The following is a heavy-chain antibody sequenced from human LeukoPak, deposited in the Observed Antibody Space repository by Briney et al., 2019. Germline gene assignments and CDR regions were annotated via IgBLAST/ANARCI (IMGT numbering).Heavy chain of an antibody. CDR2: IKAGGGDP. CDR3: AKGGHDFNPFYW. V-gene: IGHV3-23*01. J-gene: IGHJ4*02. D-gene: IGHD2-15*01. CDR1: GSTFSTYA. Sequence: GGSLRLSCADSGSTFSTYAMGWVRQAPGKGLEWVSSIKAGGGDPFYADSVKGRVTISRDNSKNTLFLQLNSLRAEDTAVYYCAKGGHDFNPFYWWGQGTLVTVSS.